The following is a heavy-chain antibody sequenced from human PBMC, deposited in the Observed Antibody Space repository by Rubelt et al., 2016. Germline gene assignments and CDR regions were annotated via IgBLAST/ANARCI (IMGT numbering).Heavy chain of an antibody. CDR3: ARISSSGWGRYFDP. J-gene: IGHJ4*02. Sequence: QVQLQESGPGLVKPSETLSLTCTVSGYSISSGYYWGWIRQPPGKGLEWIGTISHSGGTFYSPSLKSRVTISADTTKNQYTRKLSYGTAADTAVYYCARISSSGWGRYFDPWGQGTLVTVSS. CDR2: ISHSGGT. CDR1: GYSISSGYY. D-gene: IGHD3-22*01. V-gene: IGHV4-38-2*02.